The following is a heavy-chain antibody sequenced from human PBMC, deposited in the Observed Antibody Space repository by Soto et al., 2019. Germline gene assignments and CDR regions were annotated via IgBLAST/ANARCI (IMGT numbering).Heavy chain of an antibody. V-gene: IGHV3-9*01. Sequence: EVQLVESGGGLVQPGRSLRLSCAASGFTFDDYAIHWVRQAPGKGLEWVSGISWDSGKIDYADSVKGRFTMYRDNAKNSLYLQMNSLRREDTALYFCAKYSAGYTRSLDYWGQGTLVTVSS. CDR1: GFTFDDYA. J-gene: IGHJ4*02. CDR2: ISWDSGKI. CDR3: AKYSAGYTRSLDY. D-gene: IGHD3-16*02.